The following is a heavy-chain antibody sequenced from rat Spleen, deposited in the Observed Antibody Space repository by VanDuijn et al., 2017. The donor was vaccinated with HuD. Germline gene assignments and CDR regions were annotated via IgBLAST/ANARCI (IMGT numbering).Heavy chain of an antibody. D-gene: IGHD1-4*01. CDR1: GYSITSSYR. CDR3: ARSLATRVYGYVMDA. V-gene: IGHV3-3*01. Sequence: EVQLQESGPGLVKPSQSLSLTCSVTGYSITSSYRWNWIRKFPGNKLEWMGYINSAGSTNYNPSLKSRISITRETTKNQFFLQVNSVTTEDTATYYCARSLATRVYGYVMDAWGQGASVTVSS. J-gene: IGHJ4*01. CDR2: INSAGST.